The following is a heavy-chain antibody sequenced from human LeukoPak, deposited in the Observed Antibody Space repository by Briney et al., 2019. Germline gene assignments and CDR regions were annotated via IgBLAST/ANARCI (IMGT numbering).Heavy chain of an antibody. V-gene: IGHV4-4*07. CDR2: IYRSGST. CDR1: GGSISAYY. J-gene: IGHJ4*02. D-gene: IGHD3-22*01. Sequence: SGTLSLTCTVSGGSISAYYWSWIRQPAGKGREWIGRIYRSGSTNYNPSLRSRVTMSVDTSKNQFSLRLKSVTAEDTAVYYCARDRSYDSSGYYNFDYWGQGTLVTVSS. CDR3: ARDRSYDSSGYYNFDY.